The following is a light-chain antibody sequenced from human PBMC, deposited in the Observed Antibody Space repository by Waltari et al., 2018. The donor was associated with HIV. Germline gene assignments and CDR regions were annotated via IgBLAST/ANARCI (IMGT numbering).Light chain of an antibody. Sequence: QSALTQPASVSGSPGQSITISCTGTSSNYGSEYLVSCYQQHPGEAPKLIIYEVTKRPSGVSNRFSGSKSGNTASLTISGLQAEDEADYYCCSCPRSGIRYVFGTGTKVTVL. CDR3: CSCPRSGIRYV. CDR1: SSNYGSEYL. V-gene: IGLV2-23*02. J-gene: IGLJ1*01. CDR2: EVT.